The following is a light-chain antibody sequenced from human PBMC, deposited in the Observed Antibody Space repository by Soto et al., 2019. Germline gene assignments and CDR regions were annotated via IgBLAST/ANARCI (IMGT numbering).Light chain of an antibody. Sequence: QSVLTQPPSVSGAPGQRVTISRTGNNSNLGAGYDVHWYQQLPGAAPKLVVFGNRNRPSGVPERFSGSKSGTSASLAITGLQAEDEADYYCQAYDYSLTAVVFGGGTKLTVL. CDR2: GNR. V-gene: IGLV1-40*01. CDR3: QAYDYSLTAVV. J-gene: IGLJ3*02. CDR1: NSNLGAGYD.